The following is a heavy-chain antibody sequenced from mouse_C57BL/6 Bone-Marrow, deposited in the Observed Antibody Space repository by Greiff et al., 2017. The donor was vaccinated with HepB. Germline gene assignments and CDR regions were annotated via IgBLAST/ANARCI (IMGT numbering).Heavy chain of an antibody. D-gene: IGHD2-4*01. Sequence: QVQLKESGPGILQPSQTLSLTCSFSGFSLSTFGMGVGWIRQPSGKGLEWLAHIWWDDDKYYNPALKSRLTISKDTSKNQVFLKIANVDTADTATYYCARMPVYYDYDGAMDYWGQGTSVTVSS. CDR3: ARMPVYYDYDGAMDY. CDR2: IWWDDDK. CDR1: GFSLSTFGMG. J-gene: IGHJ4*01. V-gene: IGHV8-8*01.